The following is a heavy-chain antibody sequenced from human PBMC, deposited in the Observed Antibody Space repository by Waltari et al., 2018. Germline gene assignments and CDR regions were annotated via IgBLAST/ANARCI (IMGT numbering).Heavy chain of an antibody. J-gene: IGHJ4*02. CDR2: IYYSGST. CDR1: GGSISSSSYY. CDR3: ARDHQQLVGRADFDY. Sequence: QLQLQESGPGLVKPSETLSLTCTVSGGSISSSSYYWGWIRQPPGKGLEWIGSIYYSGSTYYNPSLKSRVTISVDTSKNQFSLKLSSVTAADTAVYYCARDHQQLVGRADFDYWGQGTLVTVSS. D-gene: IGHD6-6*01. V-gene: IGHV4-39*07.